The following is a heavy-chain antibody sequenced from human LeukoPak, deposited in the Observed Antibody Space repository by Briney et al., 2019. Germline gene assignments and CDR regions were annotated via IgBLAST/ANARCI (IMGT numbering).Heavy chain of an antibody. CDR3: AKAPTKEEEWLLLNYFDY. D-gene: IGHD3-22*01. V-gene: IGHV3-23*01. CDR1: GFTLSSYA. Sequence: GGSLRLSCVGSGFTLSSYAMSWVRQAPGKGLEWVSAISGSGTRTYYADSVKGRFTISRDNPKNTLYLQMNSLRAEDTAVYYCAKAPTKEEEWLLLNYFDYWGQGTLVTVSS. J-gene: IGHJ4*02. CDR2: ISGSGTRT.